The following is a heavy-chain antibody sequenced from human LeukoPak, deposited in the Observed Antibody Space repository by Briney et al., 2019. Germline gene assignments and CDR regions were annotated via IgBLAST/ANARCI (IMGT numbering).Heavy chain of an antibody. CDR3: ARAEYCTDTSCSQGNAFDI. CDR2: ISYSGST. Sequence: SETLSLTCSVSGGSISSSTYYWGWIRQPPGKGLEWIGSISYSGSTYYNPSLKSRVTISVDTSKNQFSLKLSSVTAADTAVYYCARAEYCTDTSCSQGNAFDIWGQGTMVTVSS. CDR1: GGSISSSTYY. V-gene: IGHV4-39*07. J-gene: IGHJ3*02. D-gene: IGHD2-2*01.